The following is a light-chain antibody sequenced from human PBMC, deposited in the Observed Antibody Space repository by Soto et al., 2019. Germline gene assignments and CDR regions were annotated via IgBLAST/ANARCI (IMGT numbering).Light chain of an antibody. Sequence: EIVLTQSPGTLSLSPGERATLSCRASQSVYNNYLAWYQQKPGQTPRLLVNGASNSATGITDRFSGGGSGTGFTLTISSLEPEDFAVYYWQQYGLTHDSFGQGTRVEIK. CDR1: QSVYNNY. CDR2: GAS. J-gene: IGKJ2*01. CDR3: QQYGLTHDS. V-gene: IGKV3-20*01.